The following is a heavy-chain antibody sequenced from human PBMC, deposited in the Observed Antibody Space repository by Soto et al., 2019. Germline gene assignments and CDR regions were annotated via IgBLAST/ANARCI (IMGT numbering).Heavy chain of an antibody. D-gene: IGHD6-6*01. CDR2: IKSKTDGGTT. CDR1: GFIFSNAW. V-gene: IGHV3-15*01. J-gene: IGHJ4*02. CDR3: VTGLSSSSSG. Sequence: EVQLLESGGGLVEPGGSLRLSCAASGFIFSNAWMSWVRQAPGKGLEWVGRIKSKTDGGTTDYGATVKGRFTISRDDSQNTMHLQMDSLKTEDTAVYYCVTGLSSSSSGWGQGTLVTVSS.